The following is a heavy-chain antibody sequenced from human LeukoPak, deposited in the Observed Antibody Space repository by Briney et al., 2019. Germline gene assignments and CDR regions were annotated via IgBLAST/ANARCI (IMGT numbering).Heavy chain of an antibody. CDR3: ARLSTANPYCGGDCYSRYWFDP. CDR2: IYPGDSDT. Sequence: GESLKISCKDSGYSFSTYWIAWVRQMPGKGLEWMGIIYPGDSDTRYSPAFQGQVTISADKSISTAYLQWSSLKASDTAMYYRARLSTANPYCGGDCYSRYWFDPWGQGTLVTVSS. D-gene: IGHD2-21*01. J-gene: IGHJ5*02. CDR1: GYSFSTYW. V-gene: IGHV5-51*01.